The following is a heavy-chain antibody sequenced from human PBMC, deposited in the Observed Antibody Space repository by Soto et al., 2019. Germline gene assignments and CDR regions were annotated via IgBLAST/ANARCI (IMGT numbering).Heavy chain of an antibody. CDR1: GFTVSSNY. CDR3: AREGAGYYDSSGYYYSYYGMDV. CDR2: IYTGGST. Sequence: GGSLRLSCAASGFTVSSNYMSWVRQAPGRGLEWVSVIYTGGSTYYADSVKGRFTISRDDSKNTLYLQMNSLRAEDTAVYYCAREGAGYYDSSGYYYSYYGMDVWGQGTTVTVSS. V-gene: IGHV3-53*01. J-gene: IGHJ6*02. D-gene: IGHD3-22*01.